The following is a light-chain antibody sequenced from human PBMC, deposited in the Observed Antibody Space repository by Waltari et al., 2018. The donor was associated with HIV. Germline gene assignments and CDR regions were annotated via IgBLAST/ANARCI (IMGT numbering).Light chain of an antibody. J-gene: IGLJ2*01. CDR2: EVS. CDR1: SSDVGGYNY. CDR3: SSYAGSNNLV. V-gene: IGLV2-8*01. Sequence: QSVTISCTGTSSDVGGYNYVSWYQQHPGKAPKFMIYEVSKRPSGVPDRFSGSKSGNTASLTVSGLQAEDEADYYCSSYAGSNNLVFGGGTKLTVL.